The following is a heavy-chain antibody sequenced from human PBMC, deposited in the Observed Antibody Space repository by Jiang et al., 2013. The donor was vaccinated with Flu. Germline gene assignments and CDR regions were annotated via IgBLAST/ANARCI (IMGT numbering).Heavy chain of an antibody. CDR2: LLCGTT. D-gene: IGHD1-26*01. J-gene: IGHJ6*02. V-gene: IGHV4-28*01. Sequence: AVSGHSISSRLLVGLDPAAPREGTGLDWVHLLCGTTYYNPSLKSRVTMSVDTSKNQFSLRLSSVTAVDTAAYFCARMPYLGGSGNYWGEYFGMDVWGQGTTVTVSS. CDR3: ARMPYLGGSGNYWGEYFGMDV. CDR1: GHSISSRLL.